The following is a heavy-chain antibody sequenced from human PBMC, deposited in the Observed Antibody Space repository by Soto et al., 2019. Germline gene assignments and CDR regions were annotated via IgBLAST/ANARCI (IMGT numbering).Heavy chain of an antibody. J-gene: IGHJ3*02. Sequence: QVQLVQSGAEVKKSGSSVKVACKVSGDTFSNYAINWVRRAPGQGLEWMGAIVPIFRTTNYAQKFQGRVTITADESTFTAYMELSRLRSDDTATYYCAREASAPGTFREDASDIWGQGTKVTVSS. D-gene: IGHD1-7*01. V-gene: IGHV1-69*12. CDR1: GDTFSNYA. CDR2: IVPIFRTT. CDR3: AREASAPGTFREDASDI.